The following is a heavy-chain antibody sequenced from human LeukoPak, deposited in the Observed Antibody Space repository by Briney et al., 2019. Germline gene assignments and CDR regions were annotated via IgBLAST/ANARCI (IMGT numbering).Heavy chain of an antibody. V-gene: IGHV3-66*01. J-gene: IGHJ4*02. Sequence: GGSLRLSCAASGFTVSDNYMAWVRQAPGKELEWVSVIYGGGSSFYADSVKGRFTISSDNSKNTVYLQMNSLRVEDTAVYCCARDHYYNNSGYYPFDHWGQGSLVTVSS. CDR3: ARDHYYNNSGYYPFDH. D-gene: IGHD3-22*01. CDR2: IYGGGSS. CDR1: GFTVSDNY.